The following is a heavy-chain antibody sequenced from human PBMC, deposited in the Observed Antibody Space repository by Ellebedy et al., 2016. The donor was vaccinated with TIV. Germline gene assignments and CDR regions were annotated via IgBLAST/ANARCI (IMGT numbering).Heavy chain of an antibody. CDR1: GFSLTNIIMG. D-gene: IGHD2-21*02. V-gene: IGHV2-26*01. CDR2: IFSNDEK. Sequence: SGPTLVKPKETLTLTCTVSGFSLTNIIMGVSWIRQPPGKALEWLAHIFSNDEKSYSTALEARLSISKDTAKSQVVLTVANMDPLDTATYYCVRALKYCGGDCTYKFDFWGQGALVSVSS. J-gene: IGHJ4*02. CDR3: VRALKYCGGDCTYKFDF.